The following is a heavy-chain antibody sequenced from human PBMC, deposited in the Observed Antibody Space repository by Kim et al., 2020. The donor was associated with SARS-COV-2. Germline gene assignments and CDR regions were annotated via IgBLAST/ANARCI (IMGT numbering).Heavy chain of an antibody. D-gene: IGHD3-10*01. V-gene: IGHV1-69*01. Sequence: QKVQGRVTITADESTSTAYMELSSLRSEDTAVYYCAREGITMVRGVIAYWGQGTLVTVSS. J-gene: IGHJ4*02. CDR3: AREGITMVRGVIAY.